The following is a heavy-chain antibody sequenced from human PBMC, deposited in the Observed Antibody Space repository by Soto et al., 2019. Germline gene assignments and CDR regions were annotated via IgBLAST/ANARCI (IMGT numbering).Heavy chain of an antibody. CDR2: ISPQGGST. J-gene: IGHJ4*02. CDR3: VNMMIARGAFDF. CDR1: GFAFSSYA. Sequence: GGSLRLSCSASGFAFSSYAMHWVRQTPGKGLEYVSAISPQGGSTYYADSVKGRFTISRDDSKNTVYLQMSSLRPDDTAVYYCVNMMIARGAFDFWGQGTRVTVSS. D-gene: IGHD2-21*01. V-gene: IGHV3-64D*06.